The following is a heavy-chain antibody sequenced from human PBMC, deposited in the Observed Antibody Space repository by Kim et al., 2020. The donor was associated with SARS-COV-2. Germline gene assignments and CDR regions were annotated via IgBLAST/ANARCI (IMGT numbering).Heavy chain of an antibody. Sequence: GGSLRLSCAASGFTFSSYSMNWVRQAPGEGLEWVSYISSSSTIYYADSVKGRFTISRDNAKNSLYLQMNSLRDEDTAVYYCARDSSSWNYYYYYGMDVWGPGTTVTVSS. J-gene: IGHJ6*02. V-gene: IGHV3-48*02. CDR2: ISSSSTI. CDR3: ARDSSSWNYYYYYGMDV. D-gene: IGHD6-13*01. CDR1: GFTFSSYS.